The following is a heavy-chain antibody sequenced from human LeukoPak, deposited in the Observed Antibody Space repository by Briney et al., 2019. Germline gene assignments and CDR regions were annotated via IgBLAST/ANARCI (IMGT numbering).Heavy chain of an antibody. CDR3: ARNPQSWREMPRDYGDLGFGFDP. J-gene: IGHJ5*02. Sequence: GASVKVSCKASGYTFTGYYMHWVRQAPGQGLEWMGWINPNSGGINYAQKFQGRVTMTRDTSISTAYVELSRLRSEDTAVYYCARNPQSWREMPRDYGDLGFGFDPWGQGTLVTVSS. CDR2: INPNSGGI. CDR1: GYTFTGYY. V-gene: IGHV1-2*02. D-gene: IGHD4-17*01.